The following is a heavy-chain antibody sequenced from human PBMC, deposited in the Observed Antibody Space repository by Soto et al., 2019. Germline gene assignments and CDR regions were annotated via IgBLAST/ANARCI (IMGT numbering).Heavy chain of an antibody. V-gene: IGHV4-34*01. CDR3: ARGFVEQLGLDY. D-gene: IGHD6-6*01. CDR2: INHSGST. J-gene: IGHJ4*02. Sequence: QVQLQQWGAGLLKPSETLSLTCAVYGGSFSGYYWSWIRQPPGKGLEWIGEINHSGSTNYNPSLKGRVTISVDTSKNQFSLKLSSVTAADTAVYYCARGFVEQLGLDYWGQGTLVTVSS. CDR1: GGSFSGYY.